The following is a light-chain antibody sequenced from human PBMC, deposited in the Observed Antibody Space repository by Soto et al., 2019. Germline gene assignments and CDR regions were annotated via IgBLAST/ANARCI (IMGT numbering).Light chain of an antibody. CDR1: QSITNW. CDR2: DAS. J-gene: IGKJ1*01. CDR3: QQYHTYPWT. Sequence: DIQMTQSPSTLSESVGDRVTITCRASQSITNWLAWYQQKPGKAPNLLIYDASNLESGVSSRFSGSGSGTDFTLTISSLQPDDFATYYCQQYHTYPWTFGQGTKVEV. V-gene: IGKV1-5*01.